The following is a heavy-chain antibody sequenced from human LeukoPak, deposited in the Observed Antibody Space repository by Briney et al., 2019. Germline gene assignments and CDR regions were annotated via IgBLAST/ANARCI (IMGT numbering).Heavy chain of an antibody. V-gene: IGHV4-59*01. CDR1: GGSISSYY. Sequence: SETLSLTCTVSGGSISSYYWSWIRQPPGKGLEWIGYIYYSGSTNYNPSLKSRVTISVDMSKNQFSLKLSSVTAADTAVYYCARRDMYYYGMDVWGQGTTVTVSS. CDR2: IYYSGST. CDR3: ARRDMYYYGMDV. J-gene: IGHJ6*02. D-gene: IGHD2-15*01.